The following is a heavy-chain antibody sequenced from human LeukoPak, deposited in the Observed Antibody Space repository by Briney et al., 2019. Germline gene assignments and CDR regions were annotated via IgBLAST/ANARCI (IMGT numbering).Heavy chain of an antibody. CDR3: ARHRSVYGDYLNWFDP. V-gene: IGHV4-39*01. CDR2: IYYSGST. J-gene: IGHJ5*02. Sequence: PSETLSLTCTVSGGSISSSSYYWGWIRQPPGKGLEWIGSIYYSGSTYYNPSLESRVTISVDTSKNQFSLKLSSVTAADTAVYYCARHRSVYGDYLNWFDPWGQGTLVTVSS. CDR1: GGSISSSSYY. D-gene: IGHD4-17*01.